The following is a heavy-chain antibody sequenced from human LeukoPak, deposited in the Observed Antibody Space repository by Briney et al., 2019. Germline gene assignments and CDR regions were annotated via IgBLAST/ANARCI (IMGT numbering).Heavy chain of an antibody. J-gene: IGHJ5*02. V-gene: IGHV3-21*01. Sequence: GGSLRLSCAASGFTFSSYSMNWVRQAPGKGLEWVSSISSSSSYIYYADPVKGRFTISRDNAKNSLYLQMNSLRAEDTAVYYCARAPIPGPPNWFDPWGQGTLVTVSS. CDR2: ISSSSSYI. CDR1: GFTFSSYS. CDR3: ARAPIPGPPNWFDP.